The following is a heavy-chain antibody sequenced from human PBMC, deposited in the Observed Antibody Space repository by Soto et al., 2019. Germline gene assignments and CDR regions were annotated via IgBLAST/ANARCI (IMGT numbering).Heavy chain of an antibody. J-gene: IGHJ5*02. CDR3: ARVPSP. Sequence: SETQSHTCTVLGGTIRDYYWSWMRQPPGKGLEWIGYGHDNGTTNYNPSLKSRVTISVDTSNEQFSLKLSSVTAADTAVYYCARVPSPWGQGTLVTVSS. CDR1: GGTIRDYY. V-gene: IGHV4-59*12. CDR2: GHDNGTT.